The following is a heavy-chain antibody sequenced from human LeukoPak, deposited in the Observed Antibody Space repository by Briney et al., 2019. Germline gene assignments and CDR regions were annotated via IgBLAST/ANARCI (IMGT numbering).Heavy chain of an antibody. CDR2: ISGSGGTST. V-gene: IGHV3-23*01. Sequence: GGSLRLSCAASGFIFSSYAMSWARQAPGKGLEWVSGISGSGGTSTYYADSVKGRFTISRDSSKNMLYLQMNSLRAEDTAVYYCVKRLIDSCGGSSCYSVDYWGQGTLVTVSS. J-gene: IGHJ4*02. D-gene: IGHD2-15*01. CDR1: GFIFSSYA. CDR3: VKRLIDSCGGSSCYSVDY.